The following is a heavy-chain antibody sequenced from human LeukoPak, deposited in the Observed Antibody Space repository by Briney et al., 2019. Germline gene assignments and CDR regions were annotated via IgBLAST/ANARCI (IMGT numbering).Heavy chain of an antibody. J-gene: IGHJ6*02. V-gene: IGHV3-20*04. CDR1: GFTFDDYG. D-gene: IGHD4-17*01. Sequence: GGSLRLSCAASGFTFDDYGMSWVRQAPGKGLEWVSGINWNGGSTGYADSVKGRFTISRDNAKNSLYLQMNSLRAEDTALYYCAGDVPPTTVTPADYYYYYGMDVWGQGTTVTVSS. CDR3: AGDVPPTTVTPADYYYYYGMDV. CDR2: INWNGGST.